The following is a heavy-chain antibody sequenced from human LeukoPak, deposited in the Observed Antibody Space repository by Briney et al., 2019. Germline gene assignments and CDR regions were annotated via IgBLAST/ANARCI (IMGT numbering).Heavy chain of an antibody. Sequence: SETLSLTCTVSGGSISSYYWSWIRQPPGKGLEWIGYIYYSGSTNYNPSLKSRVTISVDTSKNQFSLKLSSVTAADTAVYYCARASLKWFGELDGMDVWGKGTTVTVSS. CDR1: GGSISSYY. V-gene: IGHV4-59*01. CDR2: IYYSGST. D-gene: IGHD3-10*01. CDR3: ARASLKWFGELDGMDV. J-gene: IGHJ6*04.